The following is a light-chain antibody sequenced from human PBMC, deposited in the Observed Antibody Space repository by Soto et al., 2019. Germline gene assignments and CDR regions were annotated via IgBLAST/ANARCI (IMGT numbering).Light chain of an antibody. CDR3: CSFAGSYTWV. J-gene: IGLJ2*01. CDR1: SSDIGGYNY. Sequence: QSALTQPRSVSGSPGQSVTISCTGTSSDIGGYNYVSWYQQHPGKAPKVIICGVNKRPSGVPDRFSGSKSGNTASLTISGLQADDEADYYCCSFAGSYTWVFGGGTKLTVL. CDR2: GVN. V-gene: IGLV2-11*01.